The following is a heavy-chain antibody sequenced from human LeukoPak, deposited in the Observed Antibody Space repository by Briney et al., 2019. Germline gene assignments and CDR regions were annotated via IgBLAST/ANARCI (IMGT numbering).Heavy chain of an antibody. D-gene: IGHD2-21*02. Sequence: GGSLRLSFATSGFTFSDYYMSWIRQSPGKGLEWFSYISSSGSTIYYAYSVKGRFTISRDNANNSLYLQMNRLRAEDKAVYYCGRGGVVTTTPFDYWGQGTLVTVS. CDR2: ISSSGSTI. CDR3: GRGGVVTTTPFDY. CDR1: GFTFSDYY. V-gene: IGHV3-11*04. J-gene: IGHJ4*02.